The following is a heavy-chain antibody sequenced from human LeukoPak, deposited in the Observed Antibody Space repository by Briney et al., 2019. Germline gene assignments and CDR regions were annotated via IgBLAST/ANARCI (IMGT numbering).Heavy chain of an antibody. CDR3: ARQGGGRSWGHHNFDY. J-gene: IGHJ4*02. CDR1: GGSISSSYSY. V-gene: IGHV4-39*01. D-gene: IGHD7-27*01. Sequence: SETLSLTCTGSGGSISSSYSYWGWIRQAPGKGREWIGNIYYSGSTYDSPSLTSRITVSVDTPENQFSLKVSSVTAADTAVYYCARQGGGRSWGHHNFDYWGQGTLVTVSS. CDR2: IYYSGST.